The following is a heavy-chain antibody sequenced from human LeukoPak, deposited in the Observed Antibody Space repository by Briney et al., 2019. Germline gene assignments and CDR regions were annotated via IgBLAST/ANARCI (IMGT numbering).Heavy chain of an antibody. D-gene: IGHD3-3*01. CDR2: IYYSGST. CDR1: GGSISSYY. J-gene: IGHJ6*02. V-gene: IGHV4-59*01. CDR3: ARDQYYDFWSGYGMDV. Sequence: PSETLSLTCTVSGGSISSYYWSWIRQPPGKGLEWIGYIYYSGSTNYNPPLKSRVTISVDTSKNQFSLKLSSVTAADTAVYYCARDQYYDFWSGYGMDVWGQGTTVTVSS.